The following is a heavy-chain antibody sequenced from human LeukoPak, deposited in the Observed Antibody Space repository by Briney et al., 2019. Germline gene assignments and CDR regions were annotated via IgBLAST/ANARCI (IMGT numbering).Heavy chain of an antibody. CDR1: GGSISSSSYY. CDR2: INHSGST. CDR3: ARLGFCSGGNCAKWFDL. D-gene: IGHD2-15*01. Sequence: PSETLSLTCTVSGGSISSSSYYWSWIRQPPGKGLEWIGEINHSGSTNYNLSLKSRATISVDTSKNQVSLKMSSVTAADTAVYFCARLGFCSGGNCAKWFDLWGQGILVTVSS. V-gene: IGHV4-39*07. J-gene: IGHJ5*02.